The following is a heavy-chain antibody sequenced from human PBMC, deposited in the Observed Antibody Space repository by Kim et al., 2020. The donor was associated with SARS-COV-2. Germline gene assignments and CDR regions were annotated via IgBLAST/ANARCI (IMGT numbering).Heavy chain of an antibody. D-gene: IGHD3-22*01. CDR2: IIPIFGTA. CDR1: GGTFSSYA. Sequence: SVKVSCKASGGTFSSYAISWVRQAPGQGLEWMGGIIPIFGTANYAQKFQGRVTITADESTSTAYMELSSLRSEDTAVYYCARGNEGEGYYYDSSGYSKPIYYFDHWGQGTLVTVSS. J-gene: IGHJ4*02. V-gene: IGHV1-69*13. CDR3: ARGNEGEGYYYDSSGYSKPIYYFDH.